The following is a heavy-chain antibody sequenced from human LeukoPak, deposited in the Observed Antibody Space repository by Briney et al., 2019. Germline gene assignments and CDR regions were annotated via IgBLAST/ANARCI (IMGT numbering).Heavy chain of an antibody. J-gene: IGHJ4*02. CDR2: ISGSGGST. CDR1: GFTFSSYA. CDR3: AKDSRQIAVAGTDFDY. V-gene: IGHV3-23*01. D-gene: IGHD6-19*01. Sequence: AGGSLRLSCAASGFTFSSYAMSWVRQAPGKGLEWVSAISGSGGSTYYADSVKGRFTISRDNSKNTLYLQMNSLRAEDTAVYYCAKDSRQIAVAGTDFDYWGQGTLVTVSS.